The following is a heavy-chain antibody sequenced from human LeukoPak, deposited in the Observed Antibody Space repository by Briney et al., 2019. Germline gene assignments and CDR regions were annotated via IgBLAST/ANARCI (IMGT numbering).Heavy chain of an antibody. D-gene: IGHD3-10*01. CDR1: GFTFSSYA. J-gene: IGHJ4*02. CDR2: ISGSGGTT. CDR3: AKNPLLWFGPPSEYYFDY. Sequence: PGGSLRLSCAASGFTFSSYAMSWVRQPPGKGLEWVSAISGSGGTTYYADSVKGRFTISRDNSKNTLYLQMNSLRAEDTAVYYCAKNPLLWFGPPSEYYFDYWGQGTLVTVSS. V-gene: IGHV3-23*01.